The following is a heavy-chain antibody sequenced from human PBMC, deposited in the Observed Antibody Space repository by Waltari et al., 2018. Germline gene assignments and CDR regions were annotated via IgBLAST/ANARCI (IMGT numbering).Heavy chain of an antibody. J-gene: IGHJ4*02. V-gene: IGHV3-74*03. D-gene: IGHD3-10*01. CDR3: ARDRYYTIDY. CDR1: SSTFSTTW. Sequence: EVQLVESGGGLVQPGGSLRLSCTSSSSTFSTTWMHWVRKAPGKGLVWVSRINRDGSSTTYADSVRGRFTVSRDNAKNTMYLQMNSLRAEDTAVYYCARDRYYTIDYWGQGTLVTVSS. CDR2: INRDGSST.